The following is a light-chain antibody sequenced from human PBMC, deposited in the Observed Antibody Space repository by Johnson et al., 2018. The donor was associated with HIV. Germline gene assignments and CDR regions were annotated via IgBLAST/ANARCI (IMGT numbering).Light chain of an antibody. CDR2: ENN. V-gene: IGLV1-51*02. Sequence: QAVLTQPPSVSAAPGQKVTISCSGSSSNIGNNYVSWYQQLPGTAPKLLIYENNKRPSGIPDRFSGSKSGPSATLGITGLQTGAEADYYCGTWDSLLTSYVFGTGSKVTV. CDR3: GTWDSLLTSYV. J-gene: IGLJ1*01. CDR1: SSNIGNNY.